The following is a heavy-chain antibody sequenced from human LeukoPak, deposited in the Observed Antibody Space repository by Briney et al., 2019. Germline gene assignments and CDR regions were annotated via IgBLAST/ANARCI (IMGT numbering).Heavy chain of an antibody. CDR3: ARHFIPARPGGRFDP. CDR2: IYHSGST. CDR1: GGSISSSNW. V-gene: IGHV4-4*02. J-gene: IGHJ5*02. D-gene: IGHD6-6*01. Sequence: SGTLSLTCAVSGGSISSSNWWSWVRQPPGKGLEWIGEIYHSGSTNYNPSLKSRVTISVDKSKNQFSLKLSSVTAADTAVYYCARHFIPARPGGRFDPWGQGTLVTVSS.